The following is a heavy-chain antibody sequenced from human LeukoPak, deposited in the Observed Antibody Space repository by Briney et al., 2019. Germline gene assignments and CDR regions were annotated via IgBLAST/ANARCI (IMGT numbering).Heavy chain of an antibody. CDR3: ARDQDYDSSGYYY. CDR2: ISYDGSNK. D-gene: IGHD3-22*01. V-gene: IGHV3-30-3*01. J-gene: IGHJ4*02. Sequence: SGGSLRLSCAASGFTFSSYAMHWVRQAPGKGLEWVAVISYDGSNKYYADSVKGRSTISRDNSKNTLYLQMNSLRAEDTAVYYCARDQDYDSSGYYYWGQGTLVTVSS. CDR1: GFTFSSYA.